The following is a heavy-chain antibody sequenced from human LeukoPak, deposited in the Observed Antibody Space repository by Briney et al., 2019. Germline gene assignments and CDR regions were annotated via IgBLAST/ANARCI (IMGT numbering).Heavy chain of an antibody. CDR3: ARQIMDIWDDYVWGSFDY. CDR2: IYYSGST. J-gene: IGHJ4*02. CDR1: GGSFSGYY. D-gene: IGHD3-16*01. Sequence: SETLSLTCAVYGGSFSGYYWSWIRQPPGKGLEWIGYIYYSGSTNYNPSLKSRVTISVDTSKNQFSLKLSSVTAADTAVYYCARQIMDIWDDYVWGSFDYWGQGTLVTVSS. V-gene: IGHV4-59*08.